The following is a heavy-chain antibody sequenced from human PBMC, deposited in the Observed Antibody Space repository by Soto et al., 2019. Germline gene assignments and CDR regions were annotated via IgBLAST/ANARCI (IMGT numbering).Heavy chain of an antibody. CDR2: IYYSGST. CDR1: GGSISSYY. V-gene: IGHV4-59*01. Sequence: SETLSLTCTVSGGSISSYYWSWIRQPPGKGLEWIGYIYYSGSTNYNPSLKSRVTISVDTSKNQFSLKLSSVTAADTAVYYCARAPTYSSGWYQRPIHFDYWGQGTLVTVSS. CDR3: ARAPTYSSGWYQRPIHFDY. D-gene: IGHD6-19*01. J-gene: IGHJ4*02.